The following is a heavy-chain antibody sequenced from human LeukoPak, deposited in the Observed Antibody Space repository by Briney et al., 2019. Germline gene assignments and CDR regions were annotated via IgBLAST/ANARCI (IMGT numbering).Heavy chain of an antibody. CDR1: GVPISDHY. D-gene: IGHD2-15*01. Sequence: PSETLSLTCTVSGVPISDHYWSWVRQPPGKGLEWTGYFRYSGGANSNPALKSRLTMSVDTSKNDFSLKLRSVTAADTAVYYCARVPKRYCSGGACHFYYYMDVWGKGTTVTVSS. CDR2: FRYSGGA. V-gene: IGHV4-59*11. CDR3: ARVPKRYCSGGACHFYYYMDV. J-gene: IGHJ6*03.